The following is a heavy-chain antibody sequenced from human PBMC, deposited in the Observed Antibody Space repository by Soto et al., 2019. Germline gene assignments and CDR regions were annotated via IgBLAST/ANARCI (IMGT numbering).Heavy chain of an antibody. Sequence: GASVKVSCKASGYTFTSYGISWVRQAPGQGVEWMGWISAYNGNTNYAQKLQGRVTMTTDTSTSTAYMERRSLRSDDTAVYYCARPKYYYDSSGYYGYYYYYYGMDVWGQGTTVTVSS. V-gene: IGHV1-18*01. J-gene: IGHJ6*02. CDR2: ISAYNGNT. D-gene: IGHD3-22*01. CDR1: GYTFTSYG. CDR3: ARPKYYYDSSGYYGYYYYYYGMDV.